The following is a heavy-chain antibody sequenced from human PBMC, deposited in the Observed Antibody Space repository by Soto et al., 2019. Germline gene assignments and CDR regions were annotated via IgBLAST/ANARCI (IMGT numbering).Heavy chain of an antibody. J-gene: IGHJ4*02. CDR1: GLTFSDGW. CDR2: FKSEFHGGTT. V-gene: IGHV3-15*01. Sequence: GGSLRLSCAGAGLTFSDGWMSWVRQAPGKGLEWIGRFKSEFHGGTTAYAAPVKGRFTISTDDSKNTLYLQMNRLKTEDTAVYYRTTVYVVRFLESMIKDYWGQGTLVTVSS. D-gene: IGHD3-3*01. CDR3: TTVYVVRFLESMIKDY.